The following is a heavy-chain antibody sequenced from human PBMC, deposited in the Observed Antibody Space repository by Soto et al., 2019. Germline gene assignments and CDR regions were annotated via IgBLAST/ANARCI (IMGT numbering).Heavy chain of an antibody. V-gene: IGHV4-59*08. Sequence: SETLSLTCTVSGGSFSPNYWSWIRQPPGKGLEWVGYIYYGGITSYNPSLQSRVTISLETSKSQFSLRLTSVTAADTAVYYCARAYYDFWSGYLVGQGFQPPYYYGMDVWGQGTTVTVSS. CDR1: GGSFSPNY. CDR2: IYYGGIT. CDR3: ARAYYDFWSGYLVGQGFQPPYYYGMDV. D-gene: IGHD3-3*01. J-gene: IGHJ6*02.